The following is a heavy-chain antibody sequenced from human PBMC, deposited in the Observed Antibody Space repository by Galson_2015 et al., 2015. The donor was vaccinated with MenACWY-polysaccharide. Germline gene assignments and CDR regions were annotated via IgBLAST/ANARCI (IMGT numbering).Heavy chain of an antibody. Sequence: SLRPSCAASGFTFRNYGMYWVRQAPGKGLEWVTVISYDGSDKYYADSVRGRFTISRDNSKNTLYLQMNSLRAEDTAVYYCAAWRRTYYFDYWGQGTLVTVSS. CDR2: ISYDGSDK. V-gene: IGHV3-30*03. J-gene: IGHJ4*02. CDR1: GFTFRNYG. D-gene: IGHD1-1*01. CDR3: AAWRRTYYFDY.